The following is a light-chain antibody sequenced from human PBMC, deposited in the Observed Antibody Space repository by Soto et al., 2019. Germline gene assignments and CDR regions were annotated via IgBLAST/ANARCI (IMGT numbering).Light chain of an antibody. CDR2: RAS. CDR3: QQFSHWPPYT. CDR1: QSIFSN. V-gene: IGKV3-15*01. J-gene: IGKJ2*01. Sequence: EIVMTQSPATLSVSPGETATLSCRASQSIFSNLAWYQQKPGQAPRLLIYRASTRATGVPARFSGSGSGTEFTLTISSLQSEDFAVYFCQQFSHWPPYTFGQGTKLEIK.